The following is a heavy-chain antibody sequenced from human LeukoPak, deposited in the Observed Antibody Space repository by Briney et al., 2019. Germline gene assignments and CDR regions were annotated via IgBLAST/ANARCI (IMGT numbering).Heavy chain of an antibody. J-gene: IGHJ4*02. CDR1: GYTLTELS. CDR3: ATDLGIRYFDWLPPFDY. D-gene: IGHD3-9*01. V-gene: IGHV1-24*01. Sequence: ASVKVSCKVSGYTLTELSMHWVRQAPGKGLEWMGGFDPEDGETIYAQKFQGRVTMTEDTSTDTAYMELSSLRSEDTAVYYCATDLGIRYFDWLPPFDYWGQGTLVTVSS. CDR2: FDPEDGET.